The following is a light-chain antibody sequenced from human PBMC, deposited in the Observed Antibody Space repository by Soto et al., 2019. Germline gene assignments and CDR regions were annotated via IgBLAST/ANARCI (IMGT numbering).Light chain of an antibody. Sequence: DVVLIQSPLSLPVTPGEAASISCRSSQSLLHSNGYNYLDWYVQKPGQSPQVLLYLTSNRASGVPDRFSGSGAGTDVTLQISRVEAEDVGLYYCMQALEIPLTFGGGTKVEI. CDR1: QSLLHSNGYNY. V-gene: IGKV2-28*01. CDR3: MQALEIPLT. J-gene: IGKJ4*01. CDR2: LTS.